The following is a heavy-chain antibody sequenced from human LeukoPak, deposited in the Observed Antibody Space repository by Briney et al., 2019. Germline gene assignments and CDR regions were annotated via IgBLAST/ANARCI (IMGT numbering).Heavy chain of an antibody. D-gene: IGHD3-16*02. V-gene: IGHV4-4*02. Sequence: SETLSLTCAVSGDSISSSNWWSWVRQSPGKGLEWIAEIHHSGSTNCNPSLKSRVTISVDKSKNQFSLKLSSVTAADTAVYYCARSPGDDYVWGSYRSLDYWGQGTLVTVSS. CDR3: ARSPGDDYVWGSYRSLDY. CDR1: GDSISSSNW. J-gene: IGHJ4*02. CDR2: IHHSGST.